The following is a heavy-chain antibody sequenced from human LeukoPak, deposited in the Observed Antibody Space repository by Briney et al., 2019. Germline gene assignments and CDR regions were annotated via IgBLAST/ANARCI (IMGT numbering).Heavy chain of an antibody. Sequence: SVKVSCKASGGTFSSYAISWVRQAPGQGLEWMGGIIPIFGTANYAQKFQGRVTITADKSTSTAYMELSSLRSEDTAVYYCARDLGRIAVAGSWYFDLWGRGTLVTVSS. CDR2: IIPIFGTA. CDR3: ARDLGRIAVAGSWYFDL. V-gene: IGHV1-69*06. CDR1: GGTFSSYA. D-gene: IGHD6-19*01. J-gene: IGHJ2*01.